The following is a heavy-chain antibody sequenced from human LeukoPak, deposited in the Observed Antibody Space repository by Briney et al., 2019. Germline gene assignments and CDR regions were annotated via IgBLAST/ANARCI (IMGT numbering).Heavy chain of an antibody. CDR3: ARSSLAVYFNY. J-gene: IGHJ4*02. V-gene: IGHV4-61*09. CDR1: GGSIGSGSYY. Sequence: SETLSLTCTVSGGSIGSGSYYWNWIRQPAGKGLEWLGNIFTRGTTNYNASLESRLTISLDTARNQFSLSLRSVTAADTAIYFCARSSLAVYFNYWGQGALVTVSS. D-gene: IGHD6-19*01. CDR2: IFTRGTT.